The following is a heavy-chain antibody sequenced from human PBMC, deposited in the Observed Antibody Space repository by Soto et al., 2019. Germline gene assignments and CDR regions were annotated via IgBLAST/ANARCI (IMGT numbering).Heavy chain of an antibody. V-gene: IGHV4-38-2*02. CDR2: IYHGGTT. D-gene: IGHD6-19*01. CDR1: GYSIASGSY. CDR3: ARVHVLVVAGSTFDY. J-gene: IGHJ4*01. Sequence: SETLCLTSTVPGYSIASGSYWAWIRQPPGKGPEWIPSIYHGGTTFYNPSRKSRITISVDTSNNQFSLKLTSVTAADTAVYYCARVHVLVVAGSTFDYWGHGTLVTVSS.